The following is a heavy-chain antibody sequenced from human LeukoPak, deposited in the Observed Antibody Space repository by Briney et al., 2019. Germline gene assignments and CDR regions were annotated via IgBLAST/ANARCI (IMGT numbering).Heavy chain of an antibody. D-gene: IGHD4-17*01. J-gene: IGHJ6*03. Sequence: SETLSLTCTVSGGSISSGSYYWSWIRQPAGKGLEWIGRIYTSGSTNYNPSLKSRVTISVDTSKNQFSLKLSSVTAADTAVYYCARDPYGYMDVWGKGTTVTVSS. CDR1: GGSISSGSYY. CDR3: ARDPYGYMDV. CDR2: IYTSGST. V-gene: IGHV4-61*02.